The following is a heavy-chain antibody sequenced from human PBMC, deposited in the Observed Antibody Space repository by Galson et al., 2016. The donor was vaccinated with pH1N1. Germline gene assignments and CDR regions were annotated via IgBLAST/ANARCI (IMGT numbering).Heavy chain of an antibody. Sequence: QSGAEVKEPGESLTISCKGSASSFTSYWISWVRQMPGKGLEWMGRINPRDSYTDYSPSFQGHVTISTDESISTAYLKWSTLKASDTAIYYCATGPSPDYWGQGTLVIV. J-gene: IGHJ4*02. CDR2: INPRDSYT. CDR1: ASSFTSYW. V-gene: IGHV5-10-1*01. CDR3: ATGPSPDY.